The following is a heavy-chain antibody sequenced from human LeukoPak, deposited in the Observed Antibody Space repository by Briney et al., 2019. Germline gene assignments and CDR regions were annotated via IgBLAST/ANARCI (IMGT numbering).Heavy chain of an antibody. CDR1: GFTFSSYG. D-gene: IGHD1-26*01. Sequence: GGSLRLSCAASGFTFSSYGMHWVRQAPGKGLEWVAVISYDGSNKYYADSVKGRFTISRDNSKNTLYLQMNSLRAEDTAVYYCAKDYSGSYQPDLLFDYWGQGTLVTVSS. V-gene: IGHV3-30*18. J-gene: IGHJ4*02. CDR3: AKDYSGSYQPDLLFDY. CDR2: ISYDGSNK.